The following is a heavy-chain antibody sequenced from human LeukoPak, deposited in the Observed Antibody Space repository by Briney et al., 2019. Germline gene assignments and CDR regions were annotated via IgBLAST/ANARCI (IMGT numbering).Heavy chain of an antibody. Sequence: TLSLTCTVSGGSVSSSRYYWGWIRQPPGKGLEWIGSIFYSGTTYYNPSLKSRVTISIDTSKNQFSLKLSSVTAADTAVYYCARGIRGSWFDYWGQGTLVTVSS. D-gene: IGHD3-10*01. V-gene: IGHV4-39*07. CDR1: GGSVSSSRYY. J-gene: IGHJ4*02. CDR3: ARGIRGSWFDY. CDR2: IFYSGTT.